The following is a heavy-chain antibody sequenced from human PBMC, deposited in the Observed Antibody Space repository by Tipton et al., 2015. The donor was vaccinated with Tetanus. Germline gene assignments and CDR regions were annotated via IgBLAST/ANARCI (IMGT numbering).Heavy chain of an antibody. J-gene: IGHJ4*02. CDR2: IDWDDDK. CDR3: ARIPTAGIAVAGEYFDY. V-gene: IGHV2-70*04. Sequence: LVKPTQTLTLTCTFSGFSLSTSGMRVSWIRQPPGKALEWLARIDWDDDKFYSTSLKTRLTISKDTSKNQVVLTMTNMDPVDTATYYCARIPTAGIAVAGEYFDYWGQGTLVTVSS. D-gene: IGHD6-19*01. CDR1: GFSLSTSGMR.